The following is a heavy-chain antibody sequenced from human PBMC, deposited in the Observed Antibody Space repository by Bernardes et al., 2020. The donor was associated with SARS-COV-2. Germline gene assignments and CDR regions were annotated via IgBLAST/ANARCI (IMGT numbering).Heavy chain of an antibody. CDR3: ARDKDWALFDY. V-gene: IGHV3-74*01. CDR2: INTAETSK. D-gene: IGHD3-9*01. CDR1: GFTFSNYN. Sequence: GSLRLSCAASGFTFSNYNMHWVRQAPGKGLVWVSRINTAETSKTYADSVKGRFTISRDNAKNTLYLHMNSLRAEDTAVYYCARDKDWALFDYWGQGALVTVSS. J-gene: IGHJ4*02.